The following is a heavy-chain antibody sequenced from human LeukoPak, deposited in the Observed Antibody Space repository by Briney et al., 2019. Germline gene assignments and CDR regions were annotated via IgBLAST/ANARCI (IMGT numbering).Heavy chain of an antibody. Sequence: PGGSLRLSCAASGFTFSSYWMSWVRQAPGKGLGWVANIKQDGSEKYYVASVKGRFTISRDNAKNSLYLQMNSLRAEDTAVYYCARHIAVAGTGGDYWGQGTLVTVSS. CDR1: GFTFSSYW. J-gene: IGHJ4*02. V-gene: IGHV3-7*01. D-gene: IGHD6-19*01. CDR3: ARHIAVAGTGGDY. CDR2: IKQDGSEK.